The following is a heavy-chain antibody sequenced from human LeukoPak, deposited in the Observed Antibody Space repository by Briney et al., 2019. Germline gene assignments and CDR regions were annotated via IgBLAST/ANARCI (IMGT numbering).Heavy chain of an antibody. Sequence: KPGGSLRLSCAASGFTFSSYSMNWVRQAPGKGLEWVSSISRSSIYIYYADSVMGRFTISRDNAKNSLYLQMNSLRAEDTALYYCARVPHYGDYVHYYFDYWGQGTLVTVSS. D-gene: IGHD4-17*01. J-gene: IGHJ4*02. CDR3: ARVPHYGDYVHYYFDY. CDR1: GFTFSSYS. CDR2: ISRSSIYI. V-gene: IGHV3-21*01.